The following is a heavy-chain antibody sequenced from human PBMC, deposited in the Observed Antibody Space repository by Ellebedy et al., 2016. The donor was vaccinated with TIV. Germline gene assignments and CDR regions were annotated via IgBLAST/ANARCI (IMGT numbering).Heavy chain of an antibody. CDR1: GFSLSNARMG. D-gene: IGHD4/OR15-4a*01. CDR3: ACAEGRSVPTMDY. CDR2: IFSNDEK. Sequence: SGPTLVXPTETLTLTCTVSGFSLSNARMGVSWIRQPPGKALEWLAHIFSNDEKSYSTSLKSRLTISKDTSKSQVVLTMTNMDPVDTATYYCACAEGRSVPTMDYWGQGTLVTVSS. V-gene: IGHV2-26*04. J-gene: IGHJ4*02.